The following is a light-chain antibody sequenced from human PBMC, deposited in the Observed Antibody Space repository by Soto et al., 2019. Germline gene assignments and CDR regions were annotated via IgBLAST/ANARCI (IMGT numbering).Light chain of an antibody. CDR2: GAS. CDR1: QSVSSN. V-gene: IGKV3-15*01. Sequence: EIVMTQSPATLSVATGERATLSCRASQSVSSNLAWYQQKPGQAPRLLIYGASTRATGIPARFSGSGSGTEFTLTISSLQSEYFAVYYCQQYNNWPPLTFGGGTKVEIK. CDR3: QQYNNWPPLT. J-gene: IGKJ4*01.